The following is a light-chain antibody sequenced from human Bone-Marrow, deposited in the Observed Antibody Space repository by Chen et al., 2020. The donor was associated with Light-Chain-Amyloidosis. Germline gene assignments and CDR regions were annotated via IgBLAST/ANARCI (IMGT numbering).Light chain of an antibody. Sequence: EIVLTQSPVTLSLSPGEGANLSCRASQTISSNYLTWYQQKFGQAPRLLIYGSSSRATGIPDRFTGSGSGTDFTRTINRLEPEDFAMYYCQQYGTSPLTFGGGTKVEIK. V-gene: IGKV3-20*01. CDR2: GSS. CDR1: QTISSNY. J-gene: IGKJ4*01. CDR3: QQYGTSPLT.